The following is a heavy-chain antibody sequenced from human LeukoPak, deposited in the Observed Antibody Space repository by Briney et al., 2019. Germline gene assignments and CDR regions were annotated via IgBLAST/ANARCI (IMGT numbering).Heavy chain of an antibody. CDR2: IFHSGNT. D-gene: IGHD3-10*01. J-gene: IGHJ4*02. Sequence: SETLSLTCAVSRYSISSGYFWGWIRPPPGKGLEWIGSIFHSGNTYYNPSLKNRVTISVDTPKNQFSLKLSSVTAADTAVYYCARAFSGSGNYYSQAEYWGQGTLVTVSS. CDR3: ARAFSGSGNYYSQAEY. CDR1: RYSISSGYF. V-gene: IGHV4-38-2*01.